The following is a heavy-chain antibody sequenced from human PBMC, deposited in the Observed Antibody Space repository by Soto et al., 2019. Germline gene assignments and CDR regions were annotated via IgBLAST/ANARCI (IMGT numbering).Heavy chain of an antibody. CDR1: GFTFSSYW. Sequence: GGSLRLSCAASGFTFSSYWMSWVRQAPGKGLEWVANIKQDGSENYYVDSVRGRLTISRDNAKNSLYLQMNSLRAEDTAVYSCVRAFERSYGYGPFNYWGQGTRGTVS. D-gene: IGHD5-18*01. CDR3: VRAFERSYGYGPFNY. J-gene: IGHJ4*02. CDR2: IKQDGSEN. V-gene: IGHV3-7*03.